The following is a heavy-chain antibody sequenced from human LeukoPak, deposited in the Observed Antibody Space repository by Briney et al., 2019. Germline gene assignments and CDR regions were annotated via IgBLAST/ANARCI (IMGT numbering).Heavy chain of an antibody. V-gene: IGHV3-74*01. D-gene: IGHD5-12*01. CDR2: INSDGSST. Sequence: GGSLRLSCTASGFTFSSTWMHWVCQAPGKGLVWVSRINSDGSSTIYADSVKGRFTISRDNAKNSLYLQMNSLRAGDTAVYYCARGPSGYHNTGGQGTLVTVSS. CDR1: GFTFSSTW. CDR3: ARGPSGYHNT. J-gene: IGHJ4*02.